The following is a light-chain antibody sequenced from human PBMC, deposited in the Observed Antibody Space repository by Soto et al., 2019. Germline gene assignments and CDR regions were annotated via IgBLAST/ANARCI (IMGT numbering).Light chain of an antibody. Sequence: DIQMTQSPSSLSASVGDRVTITCRASQSISSYLNWYQQKPGKAPKLLIYAASSLQSGVPSRFSGSGSGTDFTLTISSLQPEDFATYYCQQSYSTLGITSGQGTRLEIK. CDR2: AAS. CDR3: QQSYSTLGIT. CDR1: QSISSY. V-gene: IGKV1-39*01. J-gene: IGKJ5*01.